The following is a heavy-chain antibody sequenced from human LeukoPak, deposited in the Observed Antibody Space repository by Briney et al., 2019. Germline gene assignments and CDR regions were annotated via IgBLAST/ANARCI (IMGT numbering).Heavy chain of an antibody. CDR2: IYYSGST. Sequence: SETLSLTCTLSGGSIRSSSYYWGWIRQPPGKGLEWIGSIYYSGSTYYNPSLKSRVTISVETSKNQFSLNLSSVTAADTAVYYCARHGEGMGLTDYWGQGTLVTVSS. J-gene: IGHJ4*02. CDR1: GGSIRSSSYY. CDR3: ARHGEGMGLTDY. V-gene: IGHV4-39*01. D-gene: IGHD1-26*01.